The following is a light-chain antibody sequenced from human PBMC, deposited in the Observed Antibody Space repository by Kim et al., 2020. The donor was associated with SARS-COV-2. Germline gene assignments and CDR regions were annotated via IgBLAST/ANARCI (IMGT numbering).Light chain of an antibody. CDR2: GAS. CDR1: QSVSSSY. J-gene: IGKJ2*01. CDR3: QQYGSSYT. Sequence: SLSPGERATLSCRASQSVSSSYLAWYPQKPGQAPRLLIYGASSRATGIPDRFSGSGSGTDFTLTISRLEPEDFAVYYCQQYGSSYTFGQGTKLEI. V-gene: IGKV3-20*01.